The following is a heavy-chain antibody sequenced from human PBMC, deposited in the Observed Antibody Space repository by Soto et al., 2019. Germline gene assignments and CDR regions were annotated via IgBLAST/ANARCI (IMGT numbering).Heavy chain of an antibody. CDR3: ARDGPLGTGTPVWSYYYGMDV. CDR1: GFTFSIHA. D-gene: IGHD1-1*01. J-gene: IGHJ6*02. CDR2: ISYDGSNK. V-gene: IGHV3-30-3*01. Sequence: GGSLRLACSASGFTFSIHAMHWVRQAPGKGLQWLAVISYDGSNKYYADSVKGRFTISRDNSKNTLYLQMNSLRAEDTAVYYCARDGPLGTGTPVWSYYYGMDVCGQGTTVTVSS.